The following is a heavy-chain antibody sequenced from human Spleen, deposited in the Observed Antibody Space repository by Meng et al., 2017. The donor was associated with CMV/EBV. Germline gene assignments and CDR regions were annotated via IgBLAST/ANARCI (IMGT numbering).Heavy chain of an antibody. Sequence: ASVKVSCKASGYTFIDYYMHWVRQAPGHGLEWMGWINPNSGSTTYAQKFQGRVTMTRDTSTSTVNMELSSLRSEDTAVYYCARGGGFVQVVVIIDFDYWGQGTLVTVSS. V-gene: IGHV1-2*02. CDR3: ARGGGFVQVVVIIDFDY. J-gene: IGHJ4*02. CDR1: GYTFIDYY. D-gene: IGHD3-22*01. CDR2: INPNSGST.